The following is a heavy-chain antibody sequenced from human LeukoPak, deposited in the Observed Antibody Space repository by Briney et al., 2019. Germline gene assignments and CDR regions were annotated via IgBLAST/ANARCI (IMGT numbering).Heavy chain of an antibody. CDR2: IYTSGST. CDR3: ARGGKATVTTYYFDY. Sequence: SETLSLTCTVSGGSISSYYWSWIRQPAGKGLEWIGRIYTSGSTNYNPSLKSRVTMSVDTSKNQFSLKLSSVTAADTAVYYCARGGKATVTTYYFDYWGQGTLVTVSS. D-gene: IGHD4-11*01. CDR1: GGSISSYY. V-gene: IGHV4-4*07. J-gene: IGHJ4*02.